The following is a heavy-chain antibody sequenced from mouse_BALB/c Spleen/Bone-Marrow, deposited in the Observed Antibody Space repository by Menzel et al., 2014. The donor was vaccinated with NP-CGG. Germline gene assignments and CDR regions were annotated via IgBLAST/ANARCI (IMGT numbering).Heavy chain of an antibody. D-gene: IGHD2-1*01. CDR3: VRGNYGNYVDYFDF. Sequence: VQLQQSGGGLAQPGGSLKLSCAASGFTFXSYGMSWVRQTPDKRLELVATINSNGGSTYYPDSVKGRFTISRDTAKNTLYLQMSSLKSEETAMYYCVRGNYGNYVDYFDFWGQGTTLTVSS. V-gene: IGHV5-6-3*01. J-gene: IGHJ2*01. CDR2: INSNGGST. CDR1: GFTFXSYG.